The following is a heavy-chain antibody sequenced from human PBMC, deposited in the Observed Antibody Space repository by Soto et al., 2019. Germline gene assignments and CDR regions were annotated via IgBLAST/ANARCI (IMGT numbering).Heavy chain of an antibody. CDR1: GYSFTSYW. Sequence: PGESLKISCKGSGYSFTSYWIGWVRQMPGKGLEWMGIIYPGDSDTRYSPSFQGQVTISADKSISTAYLQWSSLRSDDTAVYYCARVPSGYYPFDYWGQGTLVTVSS. D-gene: IGHD3-22*01. CDR2: IYPGDSDT. V-gene: IGHV5-51*01. J-gene: IGHJ4*02. CDR3: ARVPSGYYPFDY.